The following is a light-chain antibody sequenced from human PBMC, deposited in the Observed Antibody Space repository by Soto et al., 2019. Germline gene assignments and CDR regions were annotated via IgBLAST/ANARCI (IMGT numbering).Light chain of an antibody. CDR3: QQYNNWPPLT. J-gene: IGKJ4*01. CDR2: GAS. CDR1: QSVRSN. Sequence: EVVMTQSPATLSVSPGERVTLSCRASQSVRSNLAWYLQKPSQAPRLLIYGASTRATGIPARFSASGSGTEFTLTISSLQSEDFAVYYCQQYNNWPPLTFGGGTKVEIK. V-gene: IGKV3-15*01.